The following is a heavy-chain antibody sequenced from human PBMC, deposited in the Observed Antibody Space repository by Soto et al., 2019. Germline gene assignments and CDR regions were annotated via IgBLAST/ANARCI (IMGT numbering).Heavy chain of an antibody. CDR1: GGSFSGYY. V-gene: IGHV4-34*01. CDR3: ARVRGRYCSSTSCSRPYYYYGMDV. J-gene: IGHJ6*02. Sequence: PSGTLSLTCAVYGGSFSGYYWSWIRQPPGKGLEWIGEINHSGSTNYNPSLKSRVTISVDTSKNQFSLKLSSVTAADTAVYYCARVRGRYCSSTSCSRPYYYYGMDVWGQGTTVT. D-gene: IGHD2-2*01. CDR2: INHSGST.